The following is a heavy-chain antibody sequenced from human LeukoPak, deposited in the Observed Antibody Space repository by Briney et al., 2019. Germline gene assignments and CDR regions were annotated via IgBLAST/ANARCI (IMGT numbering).Heavy chain of an antibody. V-gene: IGHV1-69*04. D-gene: IGHD3-22*01. J-gene: IGHJ4*02. Sequence: ASVKVSCKASGGTFSSYTISWVRQAPGQGLEWMGRIIPILGIANYAQKFQGRVTITADKSTSTAYMELSSLRSEDTAVYYCARDIGSSGYSRAHFDYWGQGTLVTASS. CDR1: GGTFSSYT. CDR2: IIPILGIA. CDR3: ARDIGSSGYSRAHFDY.